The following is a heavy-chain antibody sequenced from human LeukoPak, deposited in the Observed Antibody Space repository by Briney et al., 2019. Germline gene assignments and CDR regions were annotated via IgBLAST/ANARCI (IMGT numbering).Heavy chain of an antibody. CDR2: IYYSGST. Sequence: PSETLSLICTVSGDSISSSSYYWGWIRQPPGKGLEWIGNIYYSGSTNYNPSLKSRVTISVDTSKNQFSLKLSSVTAADTAVYYCARSVEGYCRGGSCYYYSYYMDVWGKGTTVTVSS. D-gene: IGHD2-15*01. CDR3: ARSVEGYCRGGSCYYYSYYMDV. CDR1: GDSISSSSYY. J-gene: IGHJ6*03. V-gene: IGHV4-39*07.